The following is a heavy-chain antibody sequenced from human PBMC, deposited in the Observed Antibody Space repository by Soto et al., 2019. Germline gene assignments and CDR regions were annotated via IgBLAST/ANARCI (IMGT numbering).Heavy chain of an antibody. D-gene: IGHD5-12*01. V-gene: IGHV1-18*01. J-gene: IGHJ6*02. Sequence: ASVKVSCKASGYTFTRSGISWVRQAPGQGLEWMGWISTYNGDTNYAQTFQGRVTMTTDTSTSTVHMEVRSLRSDDTAVYYCAREGVAPYYYYGMDVCGQGTPVTGSS. CDR1: GYTFTRSG. CDR3: AREGVAPYYYYGMDV. CDR2: ISTYNGDT.